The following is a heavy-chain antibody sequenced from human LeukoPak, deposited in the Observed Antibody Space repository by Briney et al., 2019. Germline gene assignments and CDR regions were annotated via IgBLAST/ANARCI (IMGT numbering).Heavy chain of an antibody. V-gene: IGHV3-72*01. D-gene: IGHD1-26*01. CDR3: ARGLYSGSYYFDY. CDR1: GFTFSDHY. Sequence: GGPLRLSCAASGFTFSDHYMDWVRQAPGKGLEWVGRTRNKANSYTTEYAASVKGRFTISRDDSKNSLYLQMNSLKTEDTAVYYCARGLYSGSYYFDYWGQGTLVTVSS. J-gene: IGHJ4*02. CDR2: TRNKANSYTT.